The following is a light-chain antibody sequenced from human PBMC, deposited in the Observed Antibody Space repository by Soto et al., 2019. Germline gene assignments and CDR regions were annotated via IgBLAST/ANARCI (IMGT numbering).Light chain of an antibody. CDR2: GAS. CDR1: QSVSSI. V-gene: IGKV3-15*01. Sequence: EIVMTQSPATLSVSPGERATLSCRASQSVSSILAWYQQKPGQAPRLLIYGASTRATGIPARFSGSGSGTEFTLPISSLQSEDFAVYYCQQYNNWPLTFGGGTKVEIK. CDR3: QQYNNWPLT. J-gene: IGKJ4*01.